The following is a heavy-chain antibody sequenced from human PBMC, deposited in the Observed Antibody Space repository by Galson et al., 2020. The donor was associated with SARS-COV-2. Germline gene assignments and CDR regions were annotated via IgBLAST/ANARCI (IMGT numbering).Heavy chain of an antibody. D-gene: IGHD5-12*01. CDR2: IYSGGST. CDR1: GFTVSSNY. Sequence: GGSLRLSCAASGFTVSSNYMSWVRQAPGKGLEWVSVIYSGGSTYYADSVKGRFTISRDNSKNTLYLQMNSLRAKDTAVYYCAREMATISPSESDAFDIWGQGTMVTVSS. CDR3: AREMATISPSESDAFDI. V-gene: IGHV3-66*02. J-gene: IGHJ3*02.